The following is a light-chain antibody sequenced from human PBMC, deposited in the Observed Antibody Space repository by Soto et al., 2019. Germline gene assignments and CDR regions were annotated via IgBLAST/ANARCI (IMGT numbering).Light chain of an antibody. Sequence: DIQMTQSPSTLSASVGDRVTITCRASQSISSWLAWYQQKPGKAPKLLIYAASSLQSGVPSRFSGSGSGTDFTLTISSLQSEDFAVYHCQQYKDWPTTFGQGTKVDIK. J-gene: IGKJ1*01. V-gene: IGKV1-5*01. CDR3: QQYKDWPTT. CDR1: QSISSW. CDR2: AAS.